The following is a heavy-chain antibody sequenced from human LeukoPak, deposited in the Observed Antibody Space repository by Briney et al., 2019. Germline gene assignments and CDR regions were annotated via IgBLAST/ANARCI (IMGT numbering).Heavy chain of an antibody. CDR3: ARGRSAYDSSAYYYGN. J-gene: IGHJ4*02. V-gene: IGHV4-30-2*01. D-gene: IGHD3-22*01. Sequence: SETLSLTCAVSGGSISSGGYSWSWIWQPPGKGLEWIGYIYHSGSTYYNPSLKSRVTISVDRSKNQFTLKLTSVTAADTAVYYCARGRSAYDSSAYYYGNWGQGILVTVSS. CDR2: IYHSGST. CDR1: GGSISSGGYS.